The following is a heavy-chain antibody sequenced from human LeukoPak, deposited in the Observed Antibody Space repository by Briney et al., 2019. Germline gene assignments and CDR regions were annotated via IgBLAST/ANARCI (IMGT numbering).Heavy chain of an antibody. D-gene: IGHD2-2*01. Sequence: GGSLRLSCAASGFTFSSYSMNWVRQAPGKGLEWVSSISSRSRYMYYADSVKGRFTISRDSARNSLYLQMNSLRAEDTAGYYCARNIVVVPAAPGIDYWGQGTLVTVSS. CDR3: ARNIVVVPAAPGIDY. CDR1: GFTFSSYS. J-gene: IGHJ4*02. CDR2: ISSRSRYM. V-gene: IGHV3-21*01.